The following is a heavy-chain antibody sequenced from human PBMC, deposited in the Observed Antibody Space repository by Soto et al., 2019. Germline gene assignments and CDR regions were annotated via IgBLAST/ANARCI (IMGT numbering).Heavy chain of an antibody. Sequence: ASVKVSCKVSGYTLTELSMHWVRQAPGKGLEWMGGFDPEDGETIYAQKFQGRVTMTEDTSTDTAYMELSSLRSEDTAVYYCATGAHYGDDGFVDYWGQGTLVTVSS. CDR1: GYTLTELS. V-gene: IGHV1-24*01. CDR3: ATGAHYGDDGFVDY. J-gene: IGHJ4*02. D-gene: IGHD4-17*01. CDR2: FDPEDGET.